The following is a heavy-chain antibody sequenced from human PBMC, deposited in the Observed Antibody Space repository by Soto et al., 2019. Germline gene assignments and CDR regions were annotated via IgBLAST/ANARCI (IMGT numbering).Heavy chain of an antibody. Sequence: QVQLQESGPGLVKPSETLSLTCTVSGGSVNSGSYYWSWIRQPPGKGLEWIGYVYYSGTTKYNPSLKSRVTISIDTSNNQFSLKLNSVIAADTAVYYCARDYWGTELRFDSWGQGALVSVSS. D-gene: IGHD3-16*01. J-gene: IGHJ4*02. CDR1: GGSVNSGSYY. CDR3: ARDYWGTELRFDS. CDR2: VYYSGTT. V-gene: IGHV4-61*01.